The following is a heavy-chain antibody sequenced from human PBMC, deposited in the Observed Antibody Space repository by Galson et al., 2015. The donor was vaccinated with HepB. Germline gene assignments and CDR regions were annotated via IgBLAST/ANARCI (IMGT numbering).Heavy chain of an antibody. CDR1: GFSFRSYA. J-gene: IGHJ4*02. V-gene: IGHV3-48*02. CDR2: ITADGTSI. D-gene: IGHD2-21*02. CDR3: VTDPEGDLDFDY. Sequence: SLRLSCAASGFSFRSYAMNWVRQAPGKGLEWVSFITADGTSIHYADSVKGRFTISRDNAKNSLYLQMNSLGDEDTAVYYCVTDPEGDLDFDYWGQGTLVTVSS.